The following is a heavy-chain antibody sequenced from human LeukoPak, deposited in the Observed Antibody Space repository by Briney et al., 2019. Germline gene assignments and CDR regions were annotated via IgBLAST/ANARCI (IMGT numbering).Heavy chain of an antibody. D-gene: IGHD3-22*01. J-gene: IGHJ3*02. CDR3: ARVSSVVITSRAFDI. Sequence: PSETLSLTCTVSGGSISSSSSYWGWIPQPPGKGLEWIGSIYYSGSTYYNPSLKSRITISVDTSKNHFSLKLSSMTGADTAVYYCARVSSVVITSRAFDIWGQGTMVTVSS. CDR1: GGSISSSSSY. V-gene: IGHV4-39*02. CDR2: IYYSGST.